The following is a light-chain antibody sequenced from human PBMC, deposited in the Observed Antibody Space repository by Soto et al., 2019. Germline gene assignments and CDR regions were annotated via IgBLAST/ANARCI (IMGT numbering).Light chain of an antibody. V-gene: IGLV1-44*01. CDR1: SSNIGSKS. J-gene: IGLJ2*01. Sequence: QSVLTQPPSVSGTPGQRVTISCSGSSSNIGSKSVSWYQHLPQTAPKLLIYSNNQRPSGVPDRFSGSKSGTSASLAISGLQSDDETQNYCAAWDDSLNVLVFGGGTKLTVL. CDR3: AAWDDSLNVLV. CDR2: SNN.